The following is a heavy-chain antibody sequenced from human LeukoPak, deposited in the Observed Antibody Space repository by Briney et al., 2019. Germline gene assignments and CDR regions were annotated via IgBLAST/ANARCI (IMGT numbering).Heavy chain of an antibody. CDR2: ISYDGSNK. J-gene: IGHJ4*02. CDR1: GVTFSSYA. Sequence: GGSLRLSCAASGVTFSSYAMHWVRQAPGKGLEWVAVISYDGSNKYYADSVKGRFTISRDNSKNTLYLQMNSLRAEDTAVYYCAVVNSGYVDYWGQGTLVTVSS. CDR3: AVVNSGYVDY. V-gene: IGHV3-30*04. D-gene: IGHD1-26*01.